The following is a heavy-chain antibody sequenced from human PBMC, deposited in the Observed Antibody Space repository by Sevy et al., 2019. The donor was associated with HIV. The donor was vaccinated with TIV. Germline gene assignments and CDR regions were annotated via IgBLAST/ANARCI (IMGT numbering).Heavy chain of an antibody. J-gene: IGHJ6*02. CDR2: IKQDGSEK. CDR1: GFTFSSYW. D-gene: IGHD3-3*01. CDR3: ARDSCDFWSGYCSYGMDV. V-gene: IGHV3-7*03. Sequence: GGSLRLSCAASGFTFSSYWMSWVRQAPGKGLEWVANIKQDGSEKYYVHSVKGRFTISRDNAKNSLYLQMNSLRAEDTAVYYCARDSCDFWSGYCSYGMDVWGQGTTVTVSS.